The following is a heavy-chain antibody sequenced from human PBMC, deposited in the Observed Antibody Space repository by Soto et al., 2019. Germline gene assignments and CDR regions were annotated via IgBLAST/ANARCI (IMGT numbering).Heavy chain of an antibody. Sequence: LRLSCAASGFTFSSYGMHWVRQAPGKGLEWVAVIWYDGSNKYYADSVKGRFTISRDNSKNTLYLQMNSLRAEDTAVYYCARGDSSGYYFYYYYGMDVWGQGTTVTVSS. CDR3: ARGDSSGYYFYYYYGMDV. V-gene: IGHV3-33*01. D-gene: IGHD3-22*01. CDR1: GFTFSSYG. J-gene: IGHJ6*02. CDR2: IWYDGSNK.